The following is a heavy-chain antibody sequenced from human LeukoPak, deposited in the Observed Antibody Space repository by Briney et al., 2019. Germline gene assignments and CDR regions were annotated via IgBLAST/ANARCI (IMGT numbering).Heavy chain of an antibody. CDR2: INPNSGGT. CDR1: GYTFTGYY. D-gene: IGHD6-13*01. CDR3: ARAARSSSWYDYYYYYYMDV. V-gene: IGHV1-2*02. Sequence: ASVKVSCKASGYTFTGYYMHWVRQAPGQGLEWMGWINPNSGGTNYAQKFQGRVTMTRDTSISTAYMELSRLRSDDTAVYYCARAARSSSWYDYYYYYYMDVWGKGTTVTVSS. J-gene: IGHJ6*03.